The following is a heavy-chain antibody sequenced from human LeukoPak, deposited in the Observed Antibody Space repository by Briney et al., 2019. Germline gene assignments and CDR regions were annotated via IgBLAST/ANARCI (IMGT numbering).Heavy chain of an antibody. CDR1: GFTFSSYA. Sequence: PGGFLRLACAASGFTFSSYAMTWVRQAPGKGLEWVSAFSATDGSAQYAESVEGRFTISRDNSKNTLFLQMNSLGAEDTAVYYCARAKIAAAGTGAFDVWGQGTLVTVSS. J-gene: IGHJ3*01. CDR2: FSATDGSA. CDR3: ARAKIAAAGTGAFDV. D-gene: IGHD6-13*01. V-gene: IGHV3-23*01.